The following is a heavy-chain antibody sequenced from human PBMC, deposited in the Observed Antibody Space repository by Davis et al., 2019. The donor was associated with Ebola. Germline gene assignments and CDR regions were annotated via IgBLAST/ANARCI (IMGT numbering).Heavy chain of an antibody. CDR2: INPNSGGT. V-gene: IGHV1-2*02. J-gene: IGHJ4*02. D-gene: IGHD2-15*01. CDR1: GYTFTSYG. Sequence: ASVKVSCKASGYTFTSYGISWVRQAPGQGLEWMGWINPNSGGTNYAQKFQGRVTMTRDTSISTAYMELSRLRSDDTAVYYCARVKGRGGYLDYWGQGTLVTVSS. CDR3: ARVKGRGGYLDY.